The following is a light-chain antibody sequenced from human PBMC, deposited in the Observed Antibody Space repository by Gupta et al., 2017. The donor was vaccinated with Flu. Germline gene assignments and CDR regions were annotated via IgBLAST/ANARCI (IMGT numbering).Light chain of an antibody. CDR2: AAS. CDR3: QQSYSTPSG. V-gene: IGKV1-39*01. Sequence: PSSLSASVGDRVTITCRASQSISSYLNGYQQKPGKAPKLLIYAASSLQSAVPSRLSGSGSGTDFTLTIISLQPEDFATYYCQQSYSTPSGFGGGTKVEIK. CDR1: QSISSY. J-gene: IGKJ4*01.